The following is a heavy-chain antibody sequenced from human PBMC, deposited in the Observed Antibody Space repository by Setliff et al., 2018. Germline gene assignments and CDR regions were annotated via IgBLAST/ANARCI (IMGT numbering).Heavy chain of an antibody. CDR3: ARFLNPRDGYQNSPGFDF. CDR2: IYYSGST. CDR1: GGSISSSSYY. Sequence: PSETLSLTCTVSGGSISSSSYYWGWIRQPPGKGLEWIGSIYYSGSTYYNPSLKSRVTISVDTSKNQFSLKMSSMTAADTAVYYCARFLNPRDGYQNSPGFDFWGQGTLVTVSS. D-gene: IGHD5-12*01. J-gene: IGHJ4*02. V-gene: IGHV4-39*07.